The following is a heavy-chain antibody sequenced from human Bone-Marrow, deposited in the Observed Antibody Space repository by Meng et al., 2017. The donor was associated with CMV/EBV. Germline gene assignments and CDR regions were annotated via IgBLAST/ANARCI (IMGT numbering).Heavy chain of an antibody. CDR2: IYASGTA. CDR3: ARDRGELMYYFDY. D-gene: IGHD1-26*01. V-gene: IGHV3-53*01. Sequence: GESLKISCAASGFTFSSYWMSWVRQAPGKWPEWVSIIYASGTAYYADSVKGRFTISRDNLKNTLYLQMDSLRAEDTAVYYCARDRGELMYYFDYWGQRTLVADSS. J-gene: IGHJ4*02. CDR1: GFTFSSYW.